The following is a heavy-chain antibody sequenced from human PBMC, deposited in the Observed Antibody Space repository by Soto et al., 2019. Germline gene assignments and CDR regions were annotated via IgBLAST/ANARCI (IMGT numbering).Heavy chain of an antibody. CDR2: ISSRSSTI. CDR3: ARDQGAGWFGRHFDL. V-gene: IGHV3-48*02. Sequence: EVQLVESGGXLVQPGGSLRLSCAASGFTFSSYSMNWVRQAPEKGLEWVSYISSRSSTIYYADSVKGRFTISRDKAKNSLYLQMNSLRDEDTAVYYCARDQGAGWFGRHFDLWGRGTLVTVSS. J-gene: IGHJ2*01. D-gene: IGHD3-10*01. CDR1: GFTFSSYS.